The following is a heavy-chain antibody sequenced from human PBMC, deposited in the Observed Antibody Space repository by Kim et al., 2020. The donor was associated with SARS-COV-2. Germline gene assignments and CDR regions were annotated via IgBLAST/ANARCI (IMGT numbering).Heavy chain of an antibody. D-gene: IGHD4-17*01. J-gene: IGHJ4*02. CDR3: AEVLLSMGTATTHGLWGDY. Sequence: GGSLRLSCAASGFTFSSYAMSWVRQAPGKGLEWVSAISGSGGSTYYADSVKGRFTISRDNTKNTMYLQMNSLRAEDTAVYYCAEVLLSMGTATTHGLWGDYWGQGTLVTVSS. V-gene: IGHV3-23*01. CDR1: GFTFSSYA. CDR2: ISGSGGST.